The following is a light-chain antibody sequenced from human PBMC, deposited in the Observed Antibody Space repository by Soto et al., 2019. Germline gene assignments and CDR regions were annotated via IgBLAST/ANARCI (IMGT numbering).Light chain of an antibody. V-gene: IGKV3-11*01. CDR1: QNINIY. Sequence: EIVLTQSPATLSLSPGGRATLSCRVSQNINIYLAWYQQKLGQAPRLLIYDSSIRATGIPARFSGSGSGTDFTLTISSLEPEDFGVYYCQQRYSWPLIFGGGTKVDIK. CDR3: QQRYSWPLI. CDR2: DSS. J-gene: IGKJ4*01.